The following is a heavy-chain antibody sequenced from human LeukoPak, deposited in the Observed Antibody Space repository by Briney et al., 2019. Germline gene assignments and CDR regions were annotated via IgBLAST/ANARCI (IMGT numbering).Heavy chain of an antibody. V-gene: IGHV1-8*03. CDR2: MNPNSGNT. D-gene: IGHD2-8*01. CDR3: ARGLRYCTNGVCQYYFDY. CDR1: GYTFTSYD. Sequence: GASVKVSCKASGYTFTSYDINWVRQATGQGLEWMGWMNPNSGNTGYAQKFQGRVTITRNTSISTAYMELSSLRSEDTAVYYCARGLRYCTNGVCQYYFDYWGQGTLVTVSS. J-gene: IGHJ4*02.